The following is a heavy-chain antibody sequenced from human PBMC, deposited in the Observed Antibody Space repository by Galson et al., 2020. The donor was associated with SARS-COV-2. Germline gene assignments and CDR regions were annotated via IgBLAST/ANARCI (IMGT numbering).Heavy chain of an antibody. CDR1: GGSFSGYY. D-gene: IGHD3-22*01. J-gene: IGHJ4*02. CDR2: INHSGST. V-gene: IGHV4-34*01. Sequence: SETLSLTCAVYGGSFSGYYWSWIRQPPGKGLEWIGEINHSGSTNYNPSLKSRVTISVDTSKNQFSLKLSSVTAADTAVYYCARRRAVITMIVVVTDFLDGWGQGTLVTVSA. CDR3: ARRRAVITMIVVVTDFLDG.